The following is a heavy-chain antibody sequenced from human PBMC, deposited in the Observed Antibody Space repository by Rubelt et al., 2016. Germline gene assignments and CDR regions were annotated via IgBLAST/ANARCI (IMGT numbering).Heavy chain of an antibody. CDR3: ASSPDSGPPYYYYGMDV. Sequence: QLQLQESGPGLVKPSETLSLTCTVSGGSISSSSYYWGWIRQPPGKGLEWIGSIYYSGSTYYNPSLGGLVNISVDTSKNQFSLKLSSVTAADTAVYYCASSPDSGPPYYYYGMDVWGQGTTVTVSS. V-gene: IGHV4-39*07. J-gene: IGHJ6*02. D-gene: IGHD5-12*01. CDR2: IYYSGST. CDR1: GGSISSSSYY.